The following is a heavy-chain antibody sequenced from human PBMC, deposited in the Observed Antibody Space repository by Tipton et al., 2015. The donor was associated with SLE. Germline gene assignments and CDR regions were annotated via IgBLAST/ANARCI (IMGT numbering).Heavy chain of an antibody. CDR1: GGSFSGYH. V-gene: IGHV4-34*01. CDR3: ARAPGLDRDYYYYYYMDV. Sequence: TLSLTCAVYGGSFSGYHWSWIRQPPGKGLEWIGEINHSGGTNYNPSLKSRVTISVDTSKNQFSLKLRSVTAADTAVYYCARAPGLDRDYYYYYYMDVWGKGTAVTVSS. J-gene: IGHJ6*03. CDR2: INHSGGT. D-gene: IGHD3/OR15-3a*01.